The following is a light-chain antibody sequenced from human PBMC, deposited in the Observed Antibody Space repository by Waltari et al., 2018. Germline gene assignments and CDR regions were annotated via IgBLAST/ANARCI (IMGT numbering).Light chain of an antibody. J-gene: IGLJ2*01. CDR3: CSYAGSSTFVI. V-gene: IGLV2-23*02. CDR1: STDVGGYNY. CDR2: DVS. Sequence: QSALTQPASVSGSPGQSITISCTGTSTDVGGYNYVSLYQQYPGKAPKLMIYDVSKRPSGVSNRCSGSKSGNTASLTISGLQAEDEADYFCCSYAGSSTFVIFGGGTKLTVL.